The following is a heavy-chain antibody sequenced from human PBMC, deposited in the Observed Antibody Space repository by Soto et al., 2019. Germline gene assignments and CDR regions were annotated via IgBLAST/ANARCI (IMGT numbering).Heavy chain of an antibody. D-gene: IGHD3-22*01. V-gene: IGHV1-18*01. Sequence: ASVKVSCKASGYTFTSYGISWVRQAPGQGLEWMGWISAYNGNTNYAQKLQGRVTMTTDTSTSTAYMELRSLRSDDTAVYYCAREDEDYYDSSGYYYYYYGMDVWGQGTTVTVSS. CDR1: GYTFTSYG. CDR2: ISAYNGNT. CDR3: AREDEDYYDSSGYYYYYYGMDV. J-gene: IGHJ6*02.